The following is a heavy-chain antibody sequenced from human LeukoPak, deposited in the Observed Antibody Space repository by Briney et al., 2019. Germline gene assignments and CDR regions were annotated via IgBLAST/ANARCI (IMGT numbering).Heavy chain of an antibody. V-gene: IGHV3-11*06. CDR3: ARDAGYSSGWYVLDAFDI. D-gene: IGHD6-19*01. J-gene: IGHJ3*02. CDR1: GFTFSDYY. Sequence: GGSLRLSCAASGFTFSDYYMSWIRQAPGKGLEWVSYISSSSSYTNYADSVKGRFTIYRDNAKNSLYLQMNSLRAEDTAVYYCARDAGYSSGWYVLDAFDIWGQGTMVTVSS. CDR2: ISSSSSYT.